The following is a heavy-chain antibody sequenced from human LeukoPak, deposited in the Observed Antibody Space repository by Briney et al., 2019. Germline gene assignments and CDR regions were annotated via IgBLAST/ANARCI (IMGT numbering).Heavy chain of an antibody. J-gene: IGHJ4*02. CDR2: IYYSGST. D-gene: IGHD6-13*01. V-gene: IGHV4-39*01. CDR1: GGSISSSSYY. Sequence: PSETLSLTCTVSGGSISSSSYYWGWIRQPPGKGLEWIGSIYYSGSTYYNPSLKSRVTISVDTSKDQFSLKLSSVTAADTAVYYCARLGSSWPIDYWGQGTLVTVFS. CDR3: ARLGSSWPIDY.